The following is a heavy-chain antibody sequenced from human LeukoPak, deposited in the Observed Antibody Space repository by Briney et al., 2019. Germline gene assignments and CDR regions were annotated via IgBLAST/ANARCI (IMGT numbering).Heavy chain of an antibody. CDR1: GYSFTSYW. J-gene: IGHJ4*02. Sequence: GASMKISCTGSGYSFTSYWIGWVRQMPGKVLEWMGIIYPGDSDTRYSPSFQGQVTISADKSIRTAYLQWSSLKASDTAMYYCARAGPAAINFDYWGQGTLVTVSS. D-gene: IGHD2-2*01. CDR2: IYPGDSDT. CDR3: ARAGPAAINFDY. V-gene: IGHV5-51*01.